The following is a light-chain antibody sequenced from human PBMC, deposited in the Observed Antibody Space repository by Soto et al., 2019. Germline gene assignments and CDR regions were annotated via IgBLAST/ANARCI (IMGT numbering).Light chain of an antibody. J-gene: IGKJ1*01. CDR2: AAS. Sequence: IQMTQSPSSLSASVEDRVIIPCRASQSISNHLNWYQQKPGKAPKLLIFAASSLQSGVPSRFSGSRSGPDFTLTISSLQPEDFATYYCQQSYSSPPTFGQGTKVDI. CDR1: QSISNH. CDR3: QQSYSSPPT. V-gene: IGKV1-39*01.